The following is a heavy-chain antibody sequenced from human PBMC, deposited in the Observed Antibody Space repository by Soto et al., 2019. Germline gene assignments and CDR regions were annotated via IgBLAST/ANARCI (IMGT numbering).Heavy chain of an antibody. Sequence: EVQLVESGGGLVKPGGSLRLSCAAFGFIVTDAWMHWVRQAPGKGPEWVGLIKSRTAGGTVEYAAPVKGRFTISRDDTKNTVYLQMNSLKTDDTAVYYCGRLYRTEPWGQGTLVTVSS. V-gene: IGHV3-15*07. CDR3: GRLYRTEP. CDR2: IKSRTAGGTV. J-gene: IGHJ5*02. D-gene: IGHD3-10*01. CDR1: GFIVTDAW.